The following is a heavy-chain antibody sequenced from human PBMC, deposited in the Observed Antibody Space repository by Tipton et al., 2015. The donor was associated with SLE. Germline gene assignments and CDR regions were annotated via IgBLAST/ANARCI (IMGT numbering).Heavy chain of an antibody. CDR2: ITYSGHT. D-gene: IGHD3-10*01. J-gene: IGHJ6*02. CDR3: ARQRLRLLSPLDA. Sequence: TLSLTCTVSGGPLNHGGYYWNYIRQHPGEGLEWIGHITYSGHTLYNPSLQSRVTISVDTSKNQFSLRLISVTAADTAVYYCARQRLRLLSPLDAWGQGTTVTVS. CDR1: GGPLNHGGYY. V-gene: IGHV4-31*03.